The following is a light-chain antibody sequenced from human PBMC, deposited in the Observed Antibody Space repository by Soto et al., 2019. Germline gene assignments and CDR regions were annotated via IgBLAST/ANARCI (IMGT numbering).Light chain of an antibody. CDR3: AAWDDSLNGRV. V-gene: IGLV1-44*01. J-gene: IGLJ3*02. Sequence: QSVLTQPPSASATPGQRVTISCSGSSSNIGSNTVNWYQQLPGTAPKLLIYKNNQRPSGVPDRFSGSKSGTSASLAISGLQSEDEADYYCAAWDDSLNGRVFGGGTNVTVL. CDR2: KNN. CDR1: SSNIGSNT.